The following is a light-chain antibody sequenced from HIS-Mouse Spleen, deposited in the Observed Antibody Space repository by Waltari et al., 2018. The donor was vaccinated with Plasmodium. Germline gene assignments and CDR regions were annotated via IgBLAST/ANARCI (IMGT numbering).Light chain of an antibody. CDR2: EDS. J-gene: IGLJ3*02. CDR3: YSTDSSGNHRV. Sequence: SYDLTQPPSVSVSQGQPPSTPSPGVALPKNCPSWYQQKSGQAPVLVIYEDSKRPSGIPERFSGSSSGTMATLTISGAQVEDEADYYCYSTDSSGNHRVFGGGTKLTVL. CDR1: ALPKNC. V-gene: IGLV3-10*01.